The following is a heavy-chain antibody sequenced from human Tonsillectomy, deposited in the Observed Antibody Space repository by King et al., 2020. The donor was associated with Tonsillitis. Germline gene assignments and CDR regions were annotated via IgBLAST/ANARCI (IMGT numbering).Heavy chain of an antibody. J-gene: IGHJ4*02. V-gene: IGHV3-23*04. CDR3: AKRQFYFDSSGYYIH. CDR2: ISGSGGST. Sequence: VQLVESGGGLVQPGGSLRLSCAASGFTFSRYGMSWVRQAPGKGLDWVSAISGSGGSTYYADSVKGRFTVSRDNSKNTLYLQMNSLRAEDTAVYYCAKRQFYFDSSGYYIHWGQGTLVTVSS. CDR1: GFTFSRYG. D-gene: IGHD3-22*01.